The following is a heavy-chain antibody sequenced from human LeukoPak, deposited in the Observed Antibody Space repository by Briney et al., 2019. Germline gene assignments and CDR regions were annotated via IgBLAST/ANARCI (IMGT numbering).Heavy chain of an antibody. Sequence: SETLSLTCTVSGGSISSSSYYWGWIRQPPGKGLEWIGSIYYSGSTYYNPSLKSRVTISVDTSKNQFSPKLSSVTAADTAVYYCARREYNWKRGLAFDIWGQGTMVTVSS. CDR2: IYYSGST. CDR3: ARREYNWKRGLAFDI. D-gene: IGHD1-20*01. CDR1: GGSISSSSYY. V-gene: IGHV4-39*01. J-gene: IGHJ3*02.